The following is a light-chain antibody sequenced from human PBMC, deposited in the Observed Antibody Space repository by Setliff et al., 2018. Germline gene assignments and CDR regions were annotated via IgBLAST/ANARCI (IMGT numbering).Light chain of an antibody. J-gene: IGLJ1*01. Sequence: ALAQPPSASGSPGQSVTISCTGTTSDVGGYDYVSWYQQHPDKAPKLILYEVTKRPSGVPDRFSGSKSGNTASLTVSGLQADDEADYYCSAYAGSNNWGVFGTGTKVTVL. V-gene: IGLV2-8*01. CDR2: EVT. CDR1: TSDVGGYDY. CDR3: SAYAGSNNWGV.